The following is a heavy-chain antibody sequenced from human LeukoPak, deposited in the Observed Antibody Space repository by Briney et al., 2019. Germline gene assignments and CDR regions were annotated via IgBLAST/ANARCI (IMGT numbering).Heavy chain of an antibody. Sequence: GGSLRLSCAASGFTVSSNYMSWVRQAPGKGLEWVSIIYSGGSTFYADSVKGRFTISRDNSKNTLYLQMNSLRAEDTAVYYCAKDSGWLRFHYWGQGTLVTVSS. CDR2: IYSGGST. J-gene: IGHJ4*02. V-gene: IGHV3-53*01. CDR3: AKDSGWLRFHY. CDR1: GFTVSSNY. D-gene: IGHD5-12*01.